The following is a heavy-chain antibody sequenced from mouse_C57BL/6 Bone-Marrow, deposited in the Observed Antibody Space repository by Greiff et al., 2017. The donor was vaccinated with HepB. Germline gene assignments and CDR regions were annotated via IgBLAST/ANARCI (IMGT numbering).Heavy chain of an antibody. CDR2: IYPRSGNT. J-gene: IGHJ1*03. V-gene: IGHV1-81*01. Sequence: VQLQQSGAELARPGASVKLSCKASGYTFTSYGISWVKQRTGQGLEWIGEIYPRSGNTYYNEKFKGKATLTADKSSSTAYMELRSLTSEDSAVYFCARFHYGSSYGYFDVWGTGTTVTVSS. CDR1: GYTFTSYG. CDR3: ARFHYGSSYGYFDV. D-gene: IGHD1-1*01.